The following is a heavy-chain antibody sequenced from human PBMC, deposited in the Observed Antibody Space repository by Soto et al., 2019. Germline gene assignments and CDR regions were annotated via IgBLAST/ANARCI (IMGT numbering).Heavy chain of an antibody. CDR1: GFTFTGYG. D-gene: IGHD2-21*01. CDR3: AKDTAVVIFDY. V-gene: IGHV3-30*18. CDR2: ISYDGSSK. Sequence: PGGSLRLSCAASGFTFTGYGMHWVRQAPGKGLEWVAVISYDGSSKYYADSVKGRFTISRDNSKNTLFLQMYSLRAEDTAVYYCAKDTAVVIFDYWGQGTQVTVSS. J-gene: IGHJ4*02.